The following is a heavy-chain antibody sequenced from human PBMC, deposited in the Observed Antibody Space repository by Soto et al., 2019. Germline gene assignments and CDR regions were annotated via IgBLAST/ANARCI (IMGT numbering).Heavy chain of an antibody. Sequence: QLLASGGGSVQPGGSLRLSCVASGFIFSNYGMTWVRQSPGKGMEWVSGMSNDGDRIYYADSVRGRFTISRDNSKNTVFLQMNSLRAEDTALYYCAKDMYRSSYGFDVWGHGTMVTVS. D-gene: IGHD1-1*01. CDR1: GFIFSNYG. CDR3: AKDMYRSSYGFDV. CDR2: MSNDGDRI. J-gene: IGHJ3*01. V-gene: IGHV3-23*01.